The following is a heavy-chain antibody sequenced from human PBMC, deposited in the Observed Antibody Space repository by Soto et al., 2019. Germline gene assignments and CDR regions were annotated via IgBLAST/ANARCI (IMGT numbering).Heavy chain of an antibody. CDR1: GFTFRNYA. CDR2: ISGSGGST. V-gene: IGHV3-23*01. J-gene: IGHJ6*03. D-gene: IGHD2-15*01. CDR3: AKGGGYCSGGSCRDLNYYYYYMAV. Sequence: PGGSLRLSCAASGFTFRNYAMSWVRQAPGKGLEWVSAISGSGGSTYYADSVKGRFTISRDNSKNTLYLQMNSLRAEDTAVYYCAKGGGYCSGGSCRDLNYYYYYMAVWGKGTTVTVSS.